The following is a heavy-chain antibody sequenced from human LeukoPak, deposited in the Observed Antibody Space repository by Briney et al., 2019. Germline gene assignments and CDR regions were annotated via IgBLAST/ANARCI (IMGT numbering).Heavy chain of an antibody. CDR2: IQHDGAVT. CDR3: AFFVREPQY. J-gene: IGHJ1*01. V-gene: IGHV3-7*01. D-gene: IGHD3-10*02. CDR1: GFAFSRYW. Sequence: PGGSLRLSCVVSGFAFSRYWMGWVRQAPGKGLEWVANIQHDGAVTWYVDSAKGRFSISRDSTKNSLYLQMNSLRAEDTAIYYCAFFVREPQYWGPGTLVTVSS.